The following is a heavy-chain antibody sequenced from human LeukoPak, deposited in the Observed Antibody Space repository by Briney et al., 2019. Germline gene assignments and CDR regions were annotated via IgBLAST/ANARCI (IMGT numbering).Heavy chain of an antibody. Sequence: ASVKVSCKASGYTFISYYMHWVRQAPGQGLEWMGLINPSGGSTSYAQKFQGRVTMTRDTSTSTVYMELSSLRSEDTAVYYCARDLGIVVVVAATPGVDYWGQGTLVTVSS. CDR3: ARDLGIVVVVAATPGVDY. J-gene: IGHJ4*02. CDR1: GYTFISYY. CDR2: INPSGGST. D-gene: IGHD2-15*01. V-gene: IGHV1-46*01.